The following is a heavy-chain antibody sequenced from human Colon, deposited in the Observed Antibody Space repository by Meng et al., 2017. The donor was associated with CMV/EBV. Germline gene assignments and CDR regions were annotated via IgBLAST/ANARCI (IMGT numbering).Heavy chain of an antibody. CDR3: ATDYGDYYFDR. CDR2: IYYSGYT. Sequence: HLHQMESGPGLVKPSETLSLTCTVSGGAISSRTYYWGWIRQPPGKGLEWIGNIYYSGYTYYNPSLKSRLTISVDTSKNQFSLKLTSVTAADTAVYYCATDYGDYYFDRWGQGTLVTVSS. CDR1: GGAISSRTYY. V-gene: IGHV4-39*07. J-gene: IGHJ4*02. D-gene: IGHD4-17*01.